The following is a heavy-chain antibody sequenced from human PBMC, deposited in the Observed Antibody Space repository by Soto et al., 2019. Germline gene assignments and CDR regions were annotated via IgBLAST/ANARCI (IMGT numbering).Heavy chain of an antibody. D-gene: IGHD2-2*01. CDR2: IKSSTDGGTT. Sequence: GGCLRLSCAASGFSFSNAWMHCACRAPGKGLEWVGRIKSSTDGGTTGYAAPVKGKFTISRDDSKNTLYLQMNSLKTEDTSVYFCTTHHLFELLTAMPDYWALRT. V-gene: IGHV3-15*07. J-gene: IGHJ4*02. CDR1: GFSFSNAW. CDR3: TTHHLFELLTAMPDY.